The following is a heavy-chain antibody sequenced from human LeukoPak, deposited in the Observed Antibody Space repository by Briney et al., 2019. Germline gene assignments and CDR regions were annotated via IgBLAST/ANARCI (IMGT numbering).Heavy chain of an antibody. CDR2: ITTSGGST. J-gene: IGHJ4*02. CDR1: GFTFSSYA. Sequence: GGSLRLSCAASGFTFSSYAMSWVRQAPGEGLEWVSSITTSGGSTYYADSVKGRFTISRDNAKNTLYLQMNRLRAEDTAVYYCAREMVFGEPWGQGTLVTVSS. D-gene: IGHD3-10*02. V-gene: IGHV3-23*01. CDR3: AREMVFGEP.